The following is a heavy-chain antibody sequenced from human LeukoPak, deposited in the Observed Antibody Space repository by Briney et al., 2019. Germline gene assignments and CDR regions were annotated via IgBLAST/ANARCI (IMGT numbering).Heavy chain of an antibody. J-gene: IGHJ4*02. CDR2: IRYDGSNK. D-gene: IGHD3-3*01. CDR3: AKDPRTYYDFWSGYYPDY. V-gene: IGHV3-30*02. CDR1: GFTFSSYG. Sequence: GGSLRLSCAASGFTFSSYGMHWVRRAPGKGLEWVAFIRYDGSNKYYADSVKGRFTISRDNSKNTLYLQMNSLRAEDTAVYYCAKDPRTYYDFWSGYYPDYWGQGTLVTVSS.